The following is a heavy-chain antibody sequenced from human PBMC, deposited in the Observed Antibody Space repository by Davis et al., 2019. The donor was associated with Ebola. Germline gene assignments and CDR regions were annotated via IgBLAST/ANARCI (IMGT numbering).Heavy chain of an antibody. CDR1: GYSFSTHW. J-gene: IGHJ4*02. Sequence: GESLKISCEASGYSFSTHWIGWVRQMPGKGLEWMGIIYPGDSDTRYSPSFQGQVTISADKSLSTAYLQWSSLKASDTAMYYCGRLNLGHYDSSGHYYAPLDYWGQGTLVTISS. V-gene: IGHV5-51*01. CDR2: IYPGDSDT. CDR3: GRLNLGHYDSSGHYYAPLDY. D-gene: IGHD3-22*01.